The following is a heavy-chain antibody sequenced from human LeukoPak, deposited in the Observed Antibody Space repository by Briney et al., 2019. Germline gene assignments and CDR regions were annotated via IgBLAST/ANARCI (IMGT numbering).Heavy chain of an antibody. J-gene: IGHJ4*02. Sequence: KPGGSLRLSCAASGFTFSSYSMNWVRQAPGKGLEWVSSISSSSYIYYADSVKGRFTISRDNAKNSLYLQMNSLRAEDTAVYYCARESSNIVVVTAISYYFDYWGQGTLVTVSS. CDR1: GFTFSSYS. CDR3: ARESSNIVVVTAISYYFDY. CDR2: ISSSSYI. V-gene: IGHV3-21*01. D-gene: IGHD2-21*02.